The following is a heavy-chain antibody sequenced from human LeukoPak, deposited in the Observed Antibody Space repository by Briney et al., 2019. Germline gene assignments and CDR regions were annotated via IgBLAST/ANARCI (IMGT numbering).Heavy chain of an antibody. CDR2: INSDGSST. V-gene: IGHV3-74*01. CDR3: ARVGGYGDYFDY. Sequence: GGSLRLSCAASGFTFSSYWMHWVRQAPGKGLEWVSRINSDGSSTSYADSVKGRFTISRDNAKNTLYLQMNSLRAEDTAVYYCARVGGYGDYFDYWGQGTLVTVSS. D-gene: IGHD4-17*01. CDR1: GFTFSSYW. J-gene: IGHJ4*02.